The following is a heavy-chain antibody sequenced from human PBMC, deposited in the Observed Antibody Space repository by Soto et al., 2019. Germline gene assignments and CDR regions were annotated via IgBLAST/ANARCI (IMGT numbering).Heavy chain of an antibody. Sequence: SETLSLTCSVSGGSVTSGSYYWSWIRQSPGKGLECIGYVFQGANTDYNPSLKGRVTISVDTSRNQFSLDLTSVTAADTAAYYCATALGPTTGIDYWGQGTLVTVSS. D-gene: IGHD2-8*02. CDR2: VFQGANT. CDR1: GGSVTSGSYY. V-gene: IGHV4-61*01. CDR3: ATALGPTTGIDY. J-gene: IGHJ4*02.